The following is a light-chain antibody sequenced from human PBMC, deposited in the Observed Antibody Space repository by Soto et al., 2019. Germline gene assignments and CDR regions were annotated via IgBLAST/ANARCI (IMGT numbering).Light chain of an antibody. CDR3: QQTYSTPRT. CDR2: SAS. J-gene: IGKJ1*01. CDR1: RSINTY. Sequence: DIQMTQSPSSLSASVGDRVTITCRASRSINTYVNWYQQRPGKAPELLIYSASSLHTGVPSRFSGSEAGTDFTFTINSLLPEDFAIYYCQQTYSTPRTFGQGTKVDIK. V-gene: IGKV1-39*01.